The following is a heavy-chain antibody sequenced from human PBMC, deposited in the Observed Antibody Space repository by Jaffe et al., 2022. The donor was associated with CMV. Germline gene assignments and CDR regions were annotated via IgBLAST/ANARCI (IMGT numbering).Heavy chain of an antibody. J-gene: IGHJ3*02. CDR3: AKGYASGWYISNAFDI. CDR2: IRGSGANT. D-gene: IGHD6-19*01. V-gene: IGHV3-23*04. Sequence: EGQLVDSGGGLVQPGGSRRLSCAASGFTFSDYAMSWVRQAPGKGLEWVSVIRGSGANTAYADSVKGRFTISRDNSKNILYLQMNSLRAEDTALYYCAKGYASGWYISNAFDIWGRGTMVTVSS. CDR1: GFTFSDYA.